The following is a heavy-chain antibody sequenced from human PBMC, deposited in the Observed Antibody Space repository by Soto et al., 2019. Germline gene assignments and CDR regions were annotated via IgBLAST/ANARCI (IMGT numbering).Heavy chain of an antibody. D-gene: IGHD3-22*01. V-gene: IGHV4-31*03. J-gene: IGHJ5*02. CDR2: IYYSGST. CDR1: GGSISSGGYY. Sequence: QVQLQESGPGLVKPSQTLSLTCTVSGGSISSGGYYWSWIRQHPGKGLEWIGYIYYSGSTYYNPSLKSRVTISVDTSKNQFSLKLSSVTAADTAVYYCARDIPLAWDSRGWGWFDPWGQGTLVTVSS. CDR3: ARDIPLAWDSRGWGWFDP.